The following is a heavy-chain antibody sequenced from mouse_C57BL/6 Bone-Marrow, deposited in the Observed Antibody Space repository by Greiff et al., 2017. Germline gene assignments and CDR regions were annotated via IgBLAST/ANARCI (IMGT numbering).Heavy chain of an antibody. J-gene: IGHJ2*01. D-gene: IGHD1-1*01. Sequence: QVQLQQSGAELVRPGASVTLSCKASGYTFTDYEMHWVKQTPVHGLEWIGAIDPETGGTAYNQKFKGKAILTADKSSSTAYMELRSLTSEDSAVYYCTRGGRYYGSSPYYFDYWGQGTTLTVSS. V-gene: IGHV1-15*01. CDR2: IDPETGGT. CDR1: GYTFTDYE. CDR3: TRGGRYYGSSPYYFDY.